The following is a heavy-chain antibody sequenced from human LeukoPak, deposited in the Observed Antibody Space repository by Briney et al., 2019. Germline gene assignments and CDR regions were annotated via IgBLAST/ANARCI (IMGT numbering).Heavy chain of an antibody. J-gene: IGHJ4*02. CDR3: ARESGRGCSGGSCFR. D-gene: IGHD2-15*01. CDR1: GGSISSSNW. V-gene: IGHV4-4*02. Sequence: SETLSLTCAVSGGSISSSNWWSWVRQPPGKGLEWIGEIYHSGSTNYNPSLKSRVTISVDKSKNQFSLKLSSVTAADTAVYYCARESGRGCSGGSCFRWGQGTLVTVSS. CDR2: IYHSGST.